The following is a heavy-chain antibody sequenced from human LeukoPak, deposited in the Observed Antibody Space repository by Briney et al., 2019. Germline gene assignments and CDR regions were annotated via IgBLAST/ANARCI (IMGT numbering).Heavy chain of an antibody. CDR3: ARGHRRLRRFDP. Sequence: PSETLSLTCTVSGGSISSYYWSWIRQPPGKGLEWIGYTYYSGSTNYNPSLKSRVTISVDTSKNQFSLKLSSVTAADTAVYYCARGHRRLRRFDPWGQGTLVTVSS. D-gene: IGHD4-17*01. CDR2: TYYSGST. V-gene: IGHV4-59*08. CDR1: GGSISSYY. J-gene: IGHJ5*02.